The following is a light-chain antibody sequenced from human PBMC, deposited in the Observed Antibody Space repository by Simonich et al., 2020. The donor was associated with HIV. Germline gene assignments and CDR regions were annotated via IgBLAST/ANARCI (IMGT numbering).Light chain of an antibody. Sequence: DIQMTQSPSSLSAYVGDRVTITRLASQSISSYLNWYQQKPGKAPKILIYAASSLKSAVPSRFSGSGSGTDFTLTISSLQPEDFATYYCQQSYSTTFGGGTKVEIK. J-gene: IGKJ4*01. CDR1: QSISSY. CDR2: AAS. V-gene: IGKV1-39*01. CDR3: QQSYSTT.